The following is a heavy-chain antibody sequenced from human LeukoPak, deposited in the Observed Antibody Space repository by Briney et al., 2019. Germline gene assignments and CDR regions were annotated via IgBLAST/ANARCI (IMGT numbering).Heavy chain of an antibody. CDR2: IKQDGSEK. Sequence: GGSLRLSCAASGFTFSSYWMSWVRQAPGKGLEWVANIKQDGSEKYYVDSVKGRFTISRDNARNSLYLQMNSLRAEDTAVYYCARDSAMVFGFFWFDPWGQGTLVTVSS. V-gene: IGHV3-7*01. CDR1: GFTFSSYW. D-gene: IGHD3-16*01. J-gene: IGHJ5*02. CDR3: ARDSAMVFGFFWFDP.